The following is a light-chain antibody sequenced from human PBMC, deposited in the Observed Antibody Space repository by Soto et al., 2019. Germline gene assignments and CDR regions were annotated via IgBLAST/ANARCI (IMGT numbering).Light chain of an antibody. CDR2: DVS. Sequence: QSALTQPASVSGSPGQSITISCTGTSSDVGRYNYVSWYQQHPGKAPKLMIYDVSYRPSGVSNRFSGSKSGNTASLTISGLQAEDEADYYCSSYTSSITHVFGGGTKVTVL. CDR3: SSYTSSITHV. CDR1: SSDVGRYNY. J-gene: IGLJ2*01. V-gene: IGLV2-14*03.